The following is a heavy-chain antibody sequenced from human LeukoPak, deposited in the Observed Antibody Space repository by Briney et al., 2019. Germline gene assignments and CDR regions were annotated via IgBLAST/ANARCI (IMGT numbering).Heavy chain of an antibody. CDR3: ARSKVAGKGPVGY. Sequence: ASVKVSCKASGYTFTGYYMHWVRQAPGQGLEWMGWINPNSGGTNYAQKFQGRVTMTRDTSISTAYMELSRLRSDDTAVYYCARSKVAGKGPVGYWGQGTLVTVSS. J-gene: IGHJ4*02. CDR2: INPNSGGT. CDR1: GYTFTGYY. D-gene: IGHD6-19*01. V-gene: IGHV1-2*02.